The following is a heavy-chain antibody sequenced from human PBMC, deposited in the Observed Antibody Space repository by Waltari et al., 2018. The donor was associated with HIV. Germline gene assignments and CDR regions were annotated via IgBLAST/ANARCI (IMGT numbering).Heavy chain of an antibody. V-gene: IGHV4-4*07. CDR2: IYYTGNT. CDR1: CGPFIRYY. CDR3: ARNLCFGEIRWFDP. Sequence: QVQPQESGPGLVRPSETLSLTCTVSCGPFIRYYWGWLRQPAGKGLEWIGRIYYTGNTNYNPSLKSRVTMSVDAYNNQFSLRLNSVTAADTAVYYCARNLCFGEIRWFDPWGQGTLVTVSS. J-gene: IGHJ5*02. D-gene: IGHD3-10*01.